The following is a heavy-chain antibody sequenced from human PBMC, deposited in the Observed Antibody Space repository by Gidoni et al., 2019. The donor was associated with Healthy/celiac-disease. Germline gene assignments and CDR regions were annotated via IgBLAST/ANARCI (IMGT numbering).Heavy chain of an antibody. CDR3: ARDHSSSFAGFDP. CDR2: ISYDGSNK. Sequence: QVQLVESGGGVVQPGRSLRLSCAASGFTFRSYAMHWVRQAPGKGLEWVAVISYDGSNKYYADSVKGRFTISRDNSKNTLYLQMNSLRAEDTAVYYCARDHSSSFAGFDPWGQGTLVTVSS. J-gene: IGHJ5*02. V-gene: IGHV3-30*04. CDR1: GFTFRSYA. D-gene: IGHD6-6*01.